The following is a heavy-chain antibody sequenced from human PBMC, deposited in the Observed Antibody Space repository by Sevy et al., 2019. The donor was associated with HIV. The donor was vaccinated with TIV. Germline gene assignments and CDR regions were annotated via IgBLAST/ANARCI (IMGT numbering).Heavy chain of an antibody. CDR1: GFNFSSYS. J-gene: IGHJ4*02. Sequence: GGSLRLSCAASGFNFSSYSMNWVRQAPGKGLESVSSISSSSSYIYYADSVKGRFTISRDNAKNSLYLQMNSLRAEDTAVYYCARDTYCSSTSCYPTLFDYWGQGTLVTVSS. V-gene: IGHV3-21*01. CDR3: ARDTYCSSTSCYPTLFDY. D-gene: IGHD2-2*01. CDR2: ISSSSSYI.